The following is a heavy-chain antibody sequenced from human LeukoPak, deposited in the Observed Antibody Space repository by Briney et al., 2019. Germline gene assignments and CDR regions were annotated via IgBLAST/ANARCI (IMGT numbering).Heavy chain of an antibody. CDR3: ARHIGGGIEDMDV. V-gene: IGHV4-59*08. J-gene: IGHJ6*03. CDR1: GGSIGTYY. D-gene: IGHD3-16*02. Sequence: SEALSLTCTVSGGSIGTYYWSWVRQSPGKGLEWIGYIYVTGNRYNPYLQSRVTISVDTSRNQFFLKMSSVTAADTAVYYCARHIGGGIEDMDVWGKGTKVTVSS. CDR2: IYVTGN.